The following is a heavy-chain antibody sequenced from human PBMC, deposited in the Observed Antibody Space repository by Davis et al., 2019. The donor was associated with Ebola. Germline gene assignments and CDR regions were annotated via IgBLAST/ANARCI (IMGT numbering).Heavy chain of an antibody. CDR3: VRGWLRTGLDV. Sequence: GESLKISCAASGFTFSRYWMHWVRQAPGKGLVYVSRISSDGGITSYADSVKGRFTISRDNAKSTLYLQMNSLTAEDTAVYYCVRGWLRTGLDVWGTGTTVTVSS. V-gene: IGHV3-74*01. J-gene: IGHJ6*04. CDR2: ISSDGGIT. D-gene: IGHD5-12*01. CDR1: GFTFSRYW.